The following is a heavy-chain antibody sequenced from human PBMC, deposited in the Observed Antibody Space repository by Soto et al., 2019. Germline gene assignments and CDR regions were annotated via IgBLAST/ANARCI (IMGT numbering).Heavy chain of an antibody. CDR2: ITPMFGTA. Sequence: QVQLVQSGAEVRKPGSSVKVSCKASGGTFSRHSISWVRQAPGQGLEWMGGITPMFGTANYAQKFQGRVTITADKSTSTAYMELSSLRSEDTAVYYCARGNIQRSMDVWGQGTTVTVSS. D-gene: IGHD1-1*01. CDR1: GGTFSRHS. J-gene: IGHJ6*02. CDR3: ARGNIQRSMDV. V-gene: IGHV1-69*06.